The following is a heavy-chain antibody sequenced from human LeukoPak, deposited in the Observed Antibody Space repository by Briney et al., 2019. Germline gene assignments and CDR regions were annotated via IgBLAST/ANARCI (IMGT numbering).Heavy chain of an antibody. CDR3: ASAMYYDILTGPLDY. CDR1: GGSISSGDYY. D-gene: IGHD3-9*01. J-gene: IGHJ4*02. V-gene: IGHV4-30-4*01. CDR2: IYYSGST. Sequence: SQTLSLTCTVSGGSISSGDYYWSWIRQPPGKGLEWIGYIYYSGSTYYNPSLKSRVTISVDTSKNQFSLKLSSVTAADTAVYYCASAMYYDILTGPLDYWGQGTLVTVSS.